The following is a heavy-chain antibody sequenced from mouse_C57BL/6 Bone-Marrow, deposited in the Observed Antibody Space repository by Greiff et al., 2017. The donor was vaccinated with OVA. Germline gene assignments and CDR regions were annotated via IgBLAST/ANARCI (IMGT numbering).Heavy chain of an antibody. V-gene: IGHV1-69*01. CDR3: AISYSNYPDY. Sequence: QVQLQQPGAELVMPGASVKLSCTASGYTFTSYWMHWVKQRPGQGLEWIGEIDPSDSYTNYNQKFKGKSTLTVDKSSSTAYMQLSSLTSEDSAVYYCAISYSNYPDYWGQGTTLTVSS. CDR2: IDPSDSYT. CDR1: GYTFTSYW. D-gene: IGHD2-5*01. J-gene: IGHJ2*01.